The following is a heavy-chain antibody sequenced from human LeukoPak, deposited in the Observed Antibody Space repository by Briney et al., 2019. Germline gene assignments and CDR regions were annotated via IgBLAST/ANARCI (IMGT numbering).Heavy chain of an antibody. J-gene: IGHJ3*02. CDR1: GFTFSSYA. D-gene: IGHD2-21*01. V-gene: IGHV3-23*01. CDR2: ISGSGGRT. CDR3: AKDDEAIDVLRGFFDI. Sequence: GGSLRLSCAASGFTFSSYAMSWVRLAPGNGLEWVSAISGSGGRTYYADSVKGRFTISRDNSKNTLYLQMNSLRAEDTAVYYCAKDDEAIDVLRGFFDIWGQGTMVTVSS.